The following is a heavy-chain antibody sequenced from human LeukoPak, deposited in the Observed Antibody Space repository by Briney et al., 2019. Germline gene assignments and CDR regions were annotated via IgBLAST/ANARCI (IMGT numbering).Heavy chain of an antibody. V-gene: IGHV3-48*03. CDR3: AKKIVGITGFDY. D-gene: IGHD1-26*01. CDR1: GFTFSSYE. CDR2: ISSSGSTI. J-gene: IGHJ4*02. Sequence: GGSLRLSSAASGFTFSSYEMNWVRQAPGKGLEWVSYISSSGSTIYYADPVKGRFTISRDNAKNSLYLQMNSLRAEDTAIYYCAKKIVGITGFDYWGQGTLVTVSS.